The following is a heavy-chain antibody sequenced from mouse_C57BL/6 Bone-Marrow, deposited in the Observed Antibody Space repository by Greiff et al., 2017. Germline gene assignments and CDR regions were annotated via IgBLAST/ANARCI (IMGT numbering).Heavy chain of an antibody. J-gene: IGHJ3*01. V-gene: IGHV5-6*01. CDR3: ARHGGTTVRFAY. CDR1: GFTFSSYG. D-gene: IGHD1-1*01. CDR2: ISSGGSYT. Sequence: EVKLVESGGDLVKPGGSLKLSCAASGFTFSSYGMSWVRQTPDKRLEWVATISSGGSYTYYPDSVKGRFTISRDNAKNTLYLQMSSRKSEDTAMYYCARHGGTTVRFAYWGQGTLVTVSA.